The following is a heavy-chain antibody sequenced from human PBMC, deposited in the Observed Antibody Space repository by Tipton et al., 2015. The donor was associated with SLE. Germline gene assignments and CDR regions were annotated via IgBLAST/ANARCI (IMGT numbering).Heavy chain of an antibody. Sequence: GSLRLSCAASGFTFSSYGMHWVRQAPGKGLEWVAFIRYDGSNKYYADSVKGRFTISRDNSKNTLYLQMNSLRAEDTAVYYCAKGLVVVAARAKGFLDYWGQGTLVTVSS. CDR3: AKGLVVVAARAKGFLDY. CDR1: GFTFSSYG. D-gene: IGHD2-15*01. CDR2: IRYDGSNK. J-gene: IGHJ4*02. V-gene: IGHV3-30*02.